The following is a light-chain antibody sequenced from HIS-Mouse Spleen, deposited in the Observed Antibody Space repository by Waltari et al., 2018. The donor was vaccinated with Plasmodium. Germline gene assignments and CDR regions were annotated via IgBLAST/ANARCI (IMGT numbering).Light chain of an antibody. CDR1: QSVSSSY. CDR3: QQYGSSSWT. CDR2: GAS. V-gene: IGKV3-20*01. Sequence: EIVLTQSPGTLSLSPGERATLSCSASQSVSSSYLAWYQQKPGQAPRLLSYGASSRATGIPDRFSGSGSGTDFTLTISRLEPEDFAVYYCQQYGSSSWTFGQGTKVEIK. J-gene: IGKJ1*01.